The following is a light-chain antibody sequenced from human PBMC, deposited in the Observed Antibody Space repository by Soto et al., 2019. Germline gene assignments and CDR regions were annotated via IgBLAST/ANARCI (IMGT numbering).Light chain of an antibody. CDR1: QSLLHSNDYNY. Sequence: DIVMTQSPLSLPVTPGEPASISCRSSQSLLHSNDYNYLDWYVQKPGQSPQLLIYLGSSRASGVPDRFSGSGSGTDFTLKISRVEAEDVGVYYCMQAVQTPWTFGQGTKVEIK. CDR3: MQAVQTPWT. V-gene: IGKV2-28*01. CDR2: LGS. J-gene: IGKJ1*01.